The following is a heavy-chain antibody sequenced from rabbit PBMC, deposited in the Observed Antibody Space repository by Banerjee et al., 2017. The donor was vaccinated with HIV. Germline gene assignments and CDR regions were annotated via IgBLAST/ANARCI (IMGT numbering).Heavy chain of an antibody. J-gene: IGHJ3*01. Sequence: QSVEESGGDLVKPGASLTLTCTASGIDFSDGYWMCWVRQAPGKGLEWIACISTSSGSTHYASWAKGRFPISKTSSTTVTLQMPSLTAADTASYLCARGLDDYDARLDLWGPGTLVPVS. CDR2: ISTSSGST. CDR1: GIDFSDGYW. CDR3: ARGLDDYDARLDL. D-gene: IGHD2-1*01. V-gene: IGHV1S40*01.